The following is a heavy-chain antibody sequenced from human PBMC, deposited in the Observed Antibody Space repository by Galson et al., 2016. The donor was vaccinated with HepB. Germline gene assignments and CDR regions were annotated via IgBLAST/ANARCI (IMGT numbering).Heavy chain of an antibody. Sequence: SLRLSCAASGLTVSTNYLTWVRQAPGKGLEGVSVIYSDGRAYYSDSVRGRFTISRDNAKNTVYLQMNSLRAEDTAMYNCARDLPVATAGGFDIWGQGTMVTVSS. J-gene: IGHJ3*02. CDR2: IYSDGRA. D-gene: IGHD4-23*01. CDR3: ARDLPVATAGGFDI. V-gene: IGHV3-53*01. CDR1: GLTVSTNY.